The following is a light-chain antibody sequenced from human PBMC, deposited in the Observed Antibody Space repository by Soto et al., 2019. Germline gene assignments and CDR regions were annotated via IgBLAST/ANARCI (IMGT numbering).Light chain of an antibody. CDR2: GAS. CDR1: LTVGSGY. CDR3: QQYGSSPWG. V-gene: IGKV3-20*01. Sequence: EIALTQSPGTLSLSPGERATLSCRASLTVGSGYLAWYQQKPGQAPRLLIYGASNRASGIPERFSGSGSGTDFTLTISRLEPEDFAVYYCQQYGSSPWGFGQGTKVDIK. J-gene: IGKJ1*01.